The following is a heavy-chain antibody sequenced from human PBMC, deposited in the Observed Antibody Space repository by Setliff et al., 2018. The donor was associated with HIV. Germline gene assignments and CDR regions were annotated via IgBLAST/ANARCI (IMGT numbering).Heavy chain of an antibody. V-gene: IGHV4-59*10. D-gene: IGHD2-15*01. CDR2: IYTRGST. J-gene: IGHJ3*02. Sequence: SETLSLTCAVYGGSFSSYYWSWIRQPPGKGLEWIGRIYTRGSTNSNPSLKGRVTMSVDTSKNHFSLKLSSVTAADTAIYYWARGLGGGFSLDAFDIWGRGTMVTVSS. CDR1: GGSFSSYY. CDR3: ARGLGGGFSLDAFDI.